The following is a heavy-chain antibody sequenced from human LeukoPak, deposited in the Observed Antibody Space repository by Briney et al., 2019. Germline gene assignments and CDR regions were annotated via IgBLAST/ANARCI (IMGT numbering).Heavy chain of an antibody. D-gene: IGHD3-22*01. J-gene: IGHJ4*02. CDR2: IYTSGST. CDR1: GGSISSYY. V-gene: IGHV4-4*07. Sequence: SETLSLTCTVSGGSISSYYWSWIRQPAGKGLEWIGRIYTSGSTNYNPSLKSRVTISVDTSKNQFSLKLSSVTAADTAVYYCARDPTNYYDTSGYYHWFDYWGQGTLVTVSS. CDR3: ARDPTNYYDTSGYYHWFDY.